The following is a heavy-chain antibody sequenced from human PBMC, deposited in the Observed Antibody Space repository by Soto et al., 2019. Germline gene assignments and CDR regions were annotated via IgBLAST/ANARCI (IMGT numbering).Heavy chain of an antibody. CDR1: GGTFSSYA. Sequence: GASVKVSCKASGGTFSSYAISWVRQAPGQGLEWMGGIIPIFGTANYAQKFQGRVTITADESTSTAYMELSSLRSEDTAVYYCSSCYSNLNFYYYYGMDVWGQGTTVTVSS. CDR2: IIPIFGTA. CDR3: SSCYSNLNFYYYYGMDV. V-gene: IGHV1-69*13. D-gene: IGHD4-4*01. J-gene: IGHJ6*02.